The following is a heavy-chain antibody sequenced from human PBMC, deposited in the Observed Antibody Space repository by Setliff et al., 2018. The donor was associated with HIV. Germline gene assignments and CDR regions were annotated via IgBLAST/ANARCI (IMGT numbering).Heavy chain of an antibody. J-gene: IGHJ4*02. V-gene: IGHV4-39*07. CDR3: ARDPIYCGGDCYGDY. D-gene: IGHD2-21*02. CDR1: GGSISSHNFY. CDR2: VYYTGST. Sequence: SETLSLTCTVSGGSISSHNFYWGWIRQPPGKGLEWIGTVYYTGSTYYNPSLKSRLTISVDTSRNQFSLNLSSVTAADTAVYYCARDPIYCGGDCYGDYWGQGTLVTVSS.